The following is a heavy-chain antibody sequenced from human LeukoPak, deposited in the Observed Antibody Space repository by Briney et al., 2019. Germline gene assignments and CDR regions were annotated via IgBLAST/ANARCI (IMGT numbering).Heavy chain of an antibody. D-gene: IGHD2-15*01. V-gene: IGHV3-48*01. Sequence: GGSLRLSCAASGFTFSSYSMNWVRQAPGKGLEWVSYISSSSSTIYNADSVKGRFTISRDNAKNSLYLQMNSLRAEDTAVYYCAKALCSGGTCYRFDYWGQGTLVTVSS. CDR2: ISSSSSTI. CDR1: GFTFSSYS. CDR3: AKALCSGGTCYRFDY. J-gene: IGHJ4*02.